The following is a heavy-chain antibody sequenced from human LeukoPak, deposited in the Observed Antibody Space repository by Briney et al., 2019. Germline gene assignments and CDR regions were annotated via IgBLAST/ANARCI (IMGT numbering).Heavy chain of an antibody. CDR1: GFTFSSYW. D-gene: IGHD4-17*01. CDR3: ARDTTVTTFWAFDL. CDR2: INSDGSST. Sequence: GGSLRLSCAASGFTFSSYWMHWVRQAPGKGLVWVSDINSDGSSTRYADSVKGRFTISRDNAKNTLYLQMNSLRAEDTAVYYCARDTTVTTFWAFDLWGRGTLVTVSS. V-gene: IGHV3-74*01. J-gene: IGHJ2*01.